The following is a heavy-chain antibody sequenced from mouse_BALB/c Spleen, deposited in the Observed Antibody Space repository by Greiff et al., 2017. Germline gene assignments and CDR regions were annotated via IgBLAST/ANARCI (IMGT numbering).Heavy chain of an antibody. CDR1: GFNIKDYY. CDR3: NAWGGNYFPFDY. D-gene: IGHD2-1*01. CDR2: IDPENGDT. Sequence: VQLQQSGAELVRSGASVKLSCTASGFNIKDYYMHWVKQRPEQGLEWIGWIDPENGDTEYAPKFQGKATMTADTSSNTAYLQLSSLTSKDTAVYYCNAWGGNYFPFDYWGQGTTLTVSS. J-gene: IGHJ2*01. V-gene: IGHV14-4*02.